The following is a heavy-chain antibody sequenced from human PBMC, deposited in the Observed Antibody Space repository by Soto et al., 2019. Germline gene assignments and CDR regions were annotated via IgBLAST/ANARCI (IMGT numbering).Heavy chain of an antibody. CDR1: DGSISTYY. Sequence: SETLSLTCTVSDGSISTYYCNWIRQPAGKGLEWIGRIDPSGSTDYDPSLKSRVTMSVDTSKNQFSLRLSSVTAADTAVYYCERGGHDFWSGPFDYWGQGAQVTVSS. V-gene: IGHV4-4*07. CDR3: ERGGHDFWSGPFDY. D-gene: IGHD3-3*01. CDR2: IDPSGST. J-gene: IGHJ4*02.